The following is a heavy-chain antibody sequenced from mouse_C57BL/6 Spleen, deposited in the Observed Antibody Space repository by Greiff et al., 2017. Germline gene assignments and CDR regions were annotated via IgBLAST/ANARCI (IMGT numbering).Heavy chain of an antibody. CDR3: ARSENYYAMDY. CDR1: GYAFSSYW. Sequence: QVQLQQSGAELVKPGASVKISCKASGYAFSSYWMNWVKQRPGKGLEWIGQIYPGDGDTNYNGKFKGKATLTADKSSSTAYMQVSSLTSEDSAVYFCARSENYYAMDYWGQGTSVTVSS. J-gene: IGHJ4*01. CDR2: IYPGDGDT. V-gene: IGHV1-80*01.